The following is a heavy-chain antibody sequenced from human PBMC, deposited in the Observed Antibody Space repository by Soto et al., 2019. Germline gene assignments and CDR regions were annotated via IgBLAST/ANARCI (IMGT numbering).Heavy chain of an antibody. J-gene: IGHJ4*02. CDR3: ATVHNTSRSFDY. Sequence: GGSLRLSCAASGFTFSIYAMTWVRQAPGKGLEWVSTTGATGRTTYYSDAVKGRFTVSRDNSKNTLDLQMSNLRAEDTAVYYCATVHNTSRSFDYWGQGTRGTVPQ. D-gene: IGHD1-20*01. CDR1: GFTFSIYA. V-gene: IGHV3-23*01. CDR2: TGATGRTT.